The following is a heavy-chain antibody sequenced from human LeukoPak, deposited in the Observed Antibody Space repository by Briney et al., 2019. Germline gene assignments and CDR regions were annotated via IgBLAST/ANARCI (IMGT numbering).Heavy chain of an antibody. J-gene: IGHJ4*02. V-gene: IGHV3-7*01. CDR2: IKQDGSEK. Sequence: PGGSLRLSCAASGFTFSSYWMSWVRQAPGKGLEWVANIKQDGSEKYYVDSVKGRFTISRDNAKNSLYLQMNSLRAEDTAVYYCARVHDSSGYYYGVDYWGQGTLVTVSS. CDR1: GFTFSSYW. D-gene: IGHD3-22*01. CDR3: ARVHDSSGYYYGVDY.